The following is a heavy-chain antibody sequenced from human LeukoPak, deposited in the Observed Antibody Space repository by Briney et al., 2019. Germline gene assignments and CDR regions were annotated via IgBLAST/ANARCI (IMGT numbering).Heavy chain of an antibody. CDR1: GSSITSYY. Sequence: SETLSLTCAVSGSSITSYYWSWIRQPPGKGLEWIGDISNSGTNNYNPSLKSRVTISVDKSKKQVSLRLKSLTAADTAVYFCAGAALTDQYTSGAFHHWGQGTLVTVSS. D-gene: IGHD3-10*01. CDR2: ISNSGTN. V-gene: IGHV4-59*01. J-gene: IGHJ1*01. CDR3: AGAALTDQYTSGAFHH.